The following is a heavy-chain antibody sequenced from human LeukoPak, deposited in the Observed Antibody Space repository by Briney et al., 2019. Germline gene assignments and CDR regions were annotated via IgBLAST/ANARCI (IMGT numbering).Heavy chain of an antibody. J-gene: IGHJ6*02. V-gene: IGHV3-33*01. CDR1: GFTFSSYG. CDR3: ARDREFTMVRGVIMDYYYGMDV. Sequence: GRSLRLSCAASGFTFSSYGMHWVRQAPGKGLEGVAVIWYDGSNKYYADSVKGRFTISRENSKNTLYLQMNSLRAEDTDVYYCARDREFTMVRGVIMDYYYGMDVWGQGTTVTVSS. CDR2: IWYDGSNK. D-gene: IGHD3-10*01.